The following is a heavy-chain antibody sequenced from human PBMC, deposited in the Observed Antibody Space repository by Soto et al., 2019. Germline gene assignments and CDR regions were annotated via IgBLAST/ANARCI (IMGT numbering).Heavy chain of an antibody. V-gene: IGHV1-69*02. CDR1: GGTFSSYT. CDR2: IIPILGIA. Sequence: QVQLVQSGAEVKKPGSSVKVSCKASGGTFSSYTISWVRQAPGQGLEWMGRIIPILGIANYAQKFQGRVTITADKSTSTAYMELSSLRSEDTAVYYCASLMSSGYYYGMYVWGHGPTFTVSS. D-gene: IGHD3-10*01. CDR3: ASLMSSGYYYGMYV. J-gene: IGHJ6*02.